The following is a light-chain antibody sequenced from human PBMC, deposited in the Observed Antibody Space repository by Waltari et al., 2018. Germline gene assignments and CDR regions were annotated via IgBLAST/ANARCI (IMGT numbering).Light chain of an antibody. CDR1: NLESKS. V-gene: IGLV3-21*04. CDR2: YDS. J-gene: IGLJ1*01. CDR3: QVWDANTDPGV. Sequence: SYVLTQPPSVSVAPGKTASITCGGNNLESKSVHWYQQEPGQAPILVISYDSDRPSGIPERFSGSNSGNTATLTISRVEAGDEADYYCQVWDANTDPGVFGTGTEVTVL.